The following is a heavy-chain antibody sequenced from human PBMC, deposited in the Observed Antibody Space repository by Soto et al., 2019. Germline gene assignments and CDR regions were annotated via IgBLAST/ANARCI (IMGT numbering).Heavy chain of an antibody. CDR3: ARLRYIGTERGFDY. D-gene: IGHD3-16*02. CDR1: GFTFDDYW. CDR2: IRQDESEK. J-gene: IGHJ4*02. V-gene: IGHV3-7*05. Sequence: EVQLAESGGGLVQPGGSLRLSCAASGFTFDDYWMSWVRQAPGKGLEWVANIRQDESEKFYVESVKGRFTISRDNAKNSLYLQMNNLRADDTAVYYCARLRYIGTERGFDYWGQGTLVTVSA.